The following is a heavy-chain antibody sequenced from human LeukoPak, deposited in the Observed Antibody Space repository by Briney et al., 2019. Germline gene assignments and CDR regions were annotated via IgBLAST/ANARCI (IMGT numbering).Heavy chain of an antibody. V-gene: IGHV1-69*04. CDR3: AGDLADYDILTGYYNGFDY. Sequence: SVKVSYKASGGTFSSYAISWVRQAPGQGLEWMGRIIPILGIANYAQKFQGRVTITADKSTSTAYMELSSLRSEDTAVYYCAGDLADYDILTGYYNGFDYWGQGTLVTVSS. J-gene: IGHJ4*02. CDR1: GGTFSSYA. D-gene: IGHD3-9*01. CDR2: IIPILGIA.